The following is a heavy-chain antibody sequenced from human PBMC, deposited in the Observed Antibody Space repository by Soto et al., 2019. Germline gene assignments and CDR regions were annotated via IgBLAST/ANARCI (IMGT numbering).Heavy chain of an antibody. CDR2: IYHSGST. J-gene: IGHJ4*02. D-gene: IGHD3-16*01. CDR1: GGSISSGGYS. CDR3: ARSRGGYFDY. V-gene: IGHV4-30-2*02. Sequence: SETLSLTCAVSGGSISSGGYSWSWIRQPPGKGLEWIGYIYHSGSTNYNPSLKSRVTISVDTSKNQFSLKLSSVTAADTAVYYCARSRGGYFDYWGQGTLVTVSS.